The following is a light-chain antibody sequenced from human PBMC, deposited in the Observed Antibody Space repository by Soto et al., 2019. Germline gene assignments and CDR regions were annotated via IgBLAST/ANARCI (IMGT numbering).Light chain of an antibody. CDR1: SSDVGGYKY. CDR2: EVS. V-gene: IGLV2-14*01. J-gene: IGLJ1*01. Sequence: QSALTQPASVSGSPGQSITISCTETSSDVGGYKYVSWYQQHPDKAPKLMIYEVSNRPSGVSNRFSGSKSGNTASLTISGLQAEDEADYYCSSYTSSSTLVFGTGTKLTVL. CDR3: SSYTSSSTLV.